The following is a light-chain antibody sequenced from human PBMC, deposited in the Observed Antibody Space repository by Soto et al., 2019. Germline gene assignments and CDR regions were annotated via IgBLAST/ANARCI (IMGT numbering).Light chain of an antibody. J-gene: IGLJ3*02. Sequence: QSALTQPASVSGSPGQSITISCTGTSSDVGSYNLVSWYQQHPGKAPKLMISEVTKRPSGVSNRFSGSKSGNTASLTISGLRAGDECVYNCGAYAVSNPWGFGGGTKLTV. CDR1: SSDVGSYNL. CDR2: EVT. CDR3: GAYAVSNPWG. V-gene: IGLV2-23*02.